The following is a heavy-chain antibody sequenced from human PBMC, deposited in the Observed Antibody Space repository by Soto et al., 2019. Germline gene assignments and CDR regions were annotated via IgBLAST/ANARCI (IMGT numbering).Heavy chain of an antibody. J-gene: IGHJ4*02. CDR1: GFTFSNYW. CDR3: VRAAPFDF. CDR2: INSDGSST. D-gene: IGHD6-25*01. Sequence: GGSLRLSCAASGFTFSNYWMHWVRQAPGKGRVWVARINSDGSSTNYADSVEGRFTISRDNVKNTLYLQMNGLRVEDTAVYFCVRAAPFDFWGQGTLVTVSS. V-gene: IGHV3-74*01.